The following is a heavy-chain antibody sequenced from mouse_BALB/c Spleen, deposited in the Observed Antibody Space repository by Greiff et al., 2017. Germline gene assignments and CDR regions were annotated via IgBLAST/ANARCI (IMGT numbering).Heavy chain of an antibody. CDR3: ARKGITGYAMDY. V-gene: IGHV3-2*02. D-gene: IGHD2-4*01. CDR2: ISYSGST. CDR1: GYSITSDYA. J-gene: IGHJ4*01. Sequence: EVQLQESGPGLVKPSQSLSLTCTVTGYSITSDYAWNWIRQFPGNKLEWMGYISYSGSTSYNPSLKSRISITRDTSKNQFFLQLNSVTTEDTATYYCARKGITGYAMDYWGQGTSVTVSS.